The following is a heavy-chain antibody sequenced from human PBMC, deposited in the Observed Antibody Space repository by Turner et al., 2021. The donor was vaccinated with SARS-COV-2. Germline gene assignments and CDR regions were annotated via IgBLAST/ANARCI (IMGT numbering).Heavy chain of an antibody. CDR2: IYTSGNTVGIP. CDR3: AKAVPGSGWFDP. Sequence: QVKLQESGPGLLKPSQTLSLTCTVSGGSITSGRSFWTWIRQPAGRGLEWIGRIYTSGNTVGIPDYNPSLKSRVSISVDSSKNQFSLKLTSVTAADTAVYHCAKAVPGSGWFDPWGQGSLVTVSS. CDR1: GGSITSGRSF. V-gene: IGHV4-61*02. J-gene: IGHJ5*02. D-gene: IGHD3-10*01.